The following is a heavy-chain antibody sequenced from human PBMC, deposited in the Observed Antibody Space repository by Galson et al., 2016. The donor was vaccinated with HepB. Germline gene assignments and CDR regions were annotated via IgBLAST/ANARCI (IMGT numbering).Heavy chain of an antibody. Sequence: SLRLSCAASGFTFSDAWMMWVRQAPGKGLEWVGRILSKAHGGTTHYAAPVKGRFTISRDDSENTLYLQMNSVKIEDTAIYYCTISDFSDYWGQGTLVTVSA. V-gene: IGHV3-15*01. CDR2: ILSKAHGGTT. CDR1: GFTFSDAW. D-gene: IGHD4-11*01. J-gene: IGHJ4*02. CDR3: TISDFSDY.